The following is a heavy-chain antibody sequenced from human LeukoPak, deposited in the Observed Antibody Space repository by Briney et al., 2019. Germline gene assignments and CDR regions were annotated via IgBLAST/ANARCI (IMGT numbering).Heavy chain of an antibody. CDR3: ARDGEVASSYGYYYYYMDV. CDR1: GYTFTTYY. Sequence: ASVKVSCKASGYTFTTYYMHWVRQAPGQGLEWMGIITPSGGSTSYAQKFQGRVTMTRDTSTSTVCMELSSLRSEDTAVYYCARDGEVASSYGYYYYYMDVWGKGTTVTVSS. V-gene: IGHV1-46*01. J-gene: IGHJ6*03. CDR2: ITPSGGST. D-gene: IGHD5-18*01.